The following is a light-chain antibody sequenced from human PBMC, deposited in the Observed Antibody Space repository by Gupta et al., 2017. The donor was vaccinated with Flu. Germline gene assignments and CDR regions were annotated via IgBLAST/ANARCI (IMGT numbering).Light chain of an antibody. J-gene: IGLJ2*01. Sequence: SSVLTQPPSVSVAPGQTARITCGGNNIGSKSVHWYQQKPGQAPVLVVYDNNDRPSGMPERFSGSNSGNTATLTISRVEAGGEADYYCQVWDSSSDNPVFGGGTKLTVL. V-gene: IGLV3-21*02. CDR2: DNN. CDR3: QVWDSSSDNPV. CDR1: NIGSKS.